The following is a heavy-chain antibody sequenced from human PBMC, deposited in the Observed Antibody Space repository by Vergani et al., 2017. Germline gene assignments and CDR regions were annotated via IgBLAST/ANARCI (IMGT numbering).Heavy chain of an antibody. J-gene: IGHJ6*03. V-gene: IGHV3-20*01. D-gene: IGHD6-19*01. CDR1: GLPVSGFAFNTYA. CDR2: LNWNGAST. Sequence: RLVQSGGGLAHPGGSLRLSCAASGLPVSGFAFNTYAMIWVRQAPGKGLEWVSGLNWNGASTDYVDSVKGRFTISRDNAKNSLFLQMNSLRSEDTALYHCARAVGPGYGSGYSYSYYYMDFWGKGTTVIVSS. CDR3: ARAVGPGYGSGYSYSYYYMDF.